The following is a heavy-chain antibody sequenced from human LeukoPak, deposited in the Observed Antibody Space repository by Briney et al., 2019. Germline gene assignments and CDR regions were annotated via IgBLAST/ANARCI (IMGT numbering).Heavy chain of an antibody. J-gene: IGHJ6*03. CDR3: AKGGRGTVTTYYYYYYYMDV. Sequence: GGSLRLSCAASGFTFDDYAMHWVRQAPGKGLGWVSLISWDGGSTYYADSVKGRFTISRDNSKNSLYLQMNSLRTEDTALYYCAKGGRGTVTTYYYYYYYMDVWGKGTTVTVSS. V-gene: IGHV3-43*01. D-gene: IGHD4-17*01. CDR1: GFTFDDYA. CDR2: ISWDGGST.